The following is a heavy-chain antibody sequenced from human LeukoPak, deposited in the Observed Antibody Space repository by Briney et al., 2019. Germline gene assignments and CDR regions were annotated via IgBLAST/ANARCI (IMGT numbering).Heavy chain of an antibody. Sequence: GGSLRLSSAASGFTFSSYSMNWVRQAPGKGLEWVSYISSSSTIYYADSVKGRFTISRDNAKNSLYLQMNSLRAEDTAVYYCASAHGGSHYWGQGTLVTVSS. J-gene: IGHJ4*02. V-gene: IGHV3-48*01. CDR3: ASAHGGSHY. D-gene: IGHD3-16*01. CDR2: ISSSSTI. CDR1: GFTFSSYS.